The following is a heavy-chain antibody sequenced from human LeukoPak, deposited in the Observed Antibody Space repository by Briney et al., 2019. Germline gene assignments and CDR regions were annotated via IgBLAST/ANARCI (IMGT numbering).Heavy chain of an antibody. CDR1: GGSISSYY. D-gene: IGHD3-3*02. V-gene: IGHV4-59*12. CDR3: AREGWRGISNYPYFDH. CDR2: IYYTGST. Sequence: SGTLSLTCNVSGGSISSYYWSWIRQPPGKGLEWIGYIYYTGSTNYNPSLKSRVTMSVDTSKNQFSLNLTSVTAADTAVYYCAREGWRGISNYPYFDHWGQGALVTVSS. J-gene: IGHJ4*02.